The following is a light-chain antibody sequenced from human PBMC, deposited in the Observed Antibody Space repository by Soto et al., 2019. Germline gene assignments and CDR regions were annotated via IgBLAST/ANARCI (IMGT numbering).Light chain of an antibody. CDR2: DSF. Sequence: EIVLTQSPATLSLSPGERATLSCRASQSVFSYLAWYQQKPGQAPRLLIYDSFNMVTGIPARFSGSVSGTDFTLTISSLEPEDFAVDYCQQRSNWHRKFGQGTHVEIK. V-gene: IGKV3-11*01. CDR3: QQRSNWHRK. J-gene: IGKJ1*01. CDR1: QSVFSY.